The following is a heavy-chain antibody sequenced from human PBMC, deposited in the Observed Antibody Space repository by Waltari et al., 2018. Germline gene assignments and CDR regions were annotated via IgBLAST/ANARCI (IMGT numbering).Heavy chain of an antibody. CDR3: AKDLDYYDSSGYTDY. CDR1: GSTFSCYC. V-gene: IGHV3-30*18. CDR2: RSYDGSNK. J-gene: IGHJ4*02. Sequence: QVQLVESGGCVVEPGRFLRLSCAASGSTFSCYCMHWVRLASGKGLEGVAVRSYDGSNKYYAGSVKRRFTISRDNSKNTLYLQMNSLRAEDTAVYYCAKDLDYYDSSGYTDYWGQGTLVTGSS. D-gene: IGHD3-22*01.